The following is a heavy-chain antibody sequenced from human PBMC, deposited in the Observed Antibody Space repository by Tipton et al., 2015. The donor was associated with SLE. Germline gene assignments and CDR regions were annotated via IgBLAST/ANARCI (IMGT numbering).Heavy chain of an antibody. CDR1: GYSFTMYG. CDR2: INVYNGNT. CDR3: ARVHTTSWYERGCDY. D-gene: IGHD6-13*01. Sequence: QLVQSGAEVEKPGASVKVSCKASGYSFTMYGISWLRQAPGQGLEWMGWINVYNGNTNYARKLQGRFTLTTDTSTSTAYMELMSLRADDSAVYYCARVHTTSWYERGCDYWGQGTLVSVSA. V-gene: IGHV1-18*01. J-gene: IGHJ4*02.